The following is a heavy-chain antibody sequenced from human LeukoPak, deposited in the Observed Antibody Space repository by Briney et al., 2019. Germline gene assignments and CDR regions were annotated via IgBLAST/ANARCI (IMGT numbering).Heavy chain of an antibody. CDR2: IWYDGSNK. Sequence: QAGGSLRLSCAASGFTFSSYAMHWVRQAPGKGLEWVAVIWYDGSNKYYADSVKGRFTISRDTPKNTLYLQMNSLRAEDTAVYYCARDRSVRYFDYWGQGALVTVSS. CDR1: GFTFSSYA. J-gene: IGHJ4*02. CDR3: ARDRSVRYFDY. D-gene: IGHD2-15*01. V-gene: IGHV3-33*01.